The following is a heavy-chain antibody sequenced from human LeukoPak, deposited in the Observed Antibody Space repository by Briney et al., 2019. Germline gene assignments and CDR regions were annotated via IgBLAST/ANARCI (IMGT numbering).Heavy chain of an antibody. V-gene: IGHV3-48*03. D-gene: IGHD3-10*02. CDR1: GFTFSSYE. Sequence: GGSLRLSCAASGFTFSSYEMNWVRQVPGKGLEWVSYISSSGSTIYHADSVKGRFTISRDNAKNSLYLQMNSLRAEDTAVYYCAELGITMIGGVWGKGTTVTISS. CDR2: ISSSGSTI. J-gene: IGHJ6*04. CDR3: AELGITMIGGV.